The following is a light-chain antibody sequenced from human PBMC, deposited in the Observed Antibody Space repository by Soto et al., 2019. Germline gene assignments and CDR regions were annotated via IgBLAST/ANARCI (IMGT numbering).Light chain of an antibody. Sequence: QSVLTQPPSTSGTPGQRVIISCSGSSSNIGTNTVNWYQQFPGTAPKLLIYSNDQRASGVPDRFSGSKSGTSASLAISGLQSEDEADYYCGTWDDSLNGPVLFGGGTKLTVL. CDR1: SSNIGTNT. V-gene: IGLV1-44*01. CDR2: SND. CDR3: GTWDDSLNGPVL. J-gene: IGLJ2*01.